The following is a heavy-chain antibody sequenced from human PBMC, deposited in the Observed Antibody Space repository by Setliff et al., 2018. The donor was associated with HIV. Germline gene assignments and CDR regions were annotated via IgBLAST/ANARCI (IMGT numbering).Heavy chain of an antibody. CDR3: AREATYYYDGSGYYYFDY. Sequence: PSETLSLTCAVSGGSINSGSIYGSWVRRPAGGGLEWIGHMHANGLTTYNPSLRSRAAISMEAAKNQFSLKLSSVTAAATAVYYCAREATYYYDGSGYYYFDYWGRGTLVTVS. D-gene: IGHD3-22*01. V-gene: IGHV4-61*10. CDR1: GGSINSGSIY. CDR2: MHANGLT. J-gene: IGHJ4*02.